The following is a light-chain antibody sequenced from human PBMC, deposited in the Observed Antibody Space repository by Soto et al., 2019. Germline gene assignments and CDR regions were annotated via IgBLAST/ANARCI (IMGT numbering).Light chain of an antibody. Sequence: QSVLTQPASVSGSPGLSITISCTGTSSDVGAYNFVSWYQQHPDKAPKLMIFDVSNRPPGVSNRFSGSKSGNTASLTISGLQSEDEAEYYCGSYTTSSNYVFGTGTKVTLL. V-gene: IGLV2-14*03. CDR3: GSYTTSSNYV. CDR2: DVS. J-gene: IGLJ1*01. CDR1: SSDVGAYNF.